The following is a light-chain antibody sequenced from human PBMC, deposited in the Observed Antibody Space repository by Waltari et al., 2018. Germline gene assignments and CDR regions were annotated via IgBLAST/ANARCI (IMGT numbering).Light chain of an antibody. CDR2: DAS. Sequence: EIVLTQSPGTLSLSPGERASLSCRASQSLSNNYVAWYQHKPGQAPRLLIFDASRRATGIPDRFSGSGSGTDFSLTISSLQPEDFATYYCQQYNDWPLTFGGGTKVEIK. V-gene: IGKV3D-20*02. J-gene: IGKJ4*01. CDR1: QSLSNNY. CDR3: QQYNDWPLT.